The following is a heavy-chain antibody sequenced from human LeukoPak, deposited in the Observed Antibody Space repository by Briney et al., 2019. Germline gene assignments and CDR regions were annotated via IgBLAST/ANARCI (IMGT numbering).Heavy chain of an antibody. J-gene: IGHJ4*02. V-gene: IGHV1-2*06. CDR2: INPNSGGT. CDR1: GYTFTGYY. D-gene: IGHD3-22*01. Sequence: GASVKVSCKASGYTFTGYYMHWVRQAPGQGLEWMGRINPNSGGTNYAQKFQGRATMTRDTSISTAYMELSRLRSDDTAVYYCARVFQGPSKTRYYYDSSGYYYDQNHDFDYWGQGTLVTVSS. CDR3: ARVFQGPSKTRYYYDSSGYYYDQNHDFDY.